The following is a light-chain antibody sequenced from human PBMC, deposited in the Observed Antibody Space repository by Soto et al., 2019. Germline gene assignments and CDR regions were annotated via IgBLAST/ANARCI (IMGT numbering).Light chain of an antibody. Sequence: EVVLTQSPGTVSLSPGERATLSCRASQSVTSNYLAWYQQKPGQAPRLLIYAASSRATGIPDRFSGSGSVTDFTLSISRLESEDFAVYYCQHDGRSVTWTFGQGTKVAIK. CDR3: QHDGRSVTWT. CDR1: QSVTSNY. V-gene: IGKV3-20*01. CDR2: AAS. J-gene: IGKJ1*01.